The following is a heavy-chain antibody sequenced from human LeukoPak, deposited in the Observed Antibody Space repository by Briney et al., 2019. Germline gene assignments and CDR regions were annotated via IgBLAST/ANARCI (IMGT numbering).Heavy chain of an antibody. CDR2: IYSSGST. D-gene: IGHD2-2*01. V-gene: IGHV4-4*07. CDR3: ARVKASSTSWTFDQ. Sequence: SETLFLTCSVSGGSTNSYYWSWIRQSGGKGLEWIGRIYSSGSTVYNPSLNSRLTMSIDTSKNQFSLTLKSVTATDTAVYYCARVKASSTSWTFDQWGQGALVTVSS. CDR1: GGSTNSYY. J-gene: IGHJ4*02.